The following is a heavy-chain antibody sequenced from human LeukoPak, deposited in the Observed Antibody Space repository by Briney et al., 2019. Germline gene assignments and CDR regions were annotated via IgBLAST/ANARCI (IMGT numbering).Heavy chain of an antibody. J-gene: IGHJ6*01. D-gene: IGHD3-10*01. V-gene: IGHV4-34*01. Sequence: SETLSLTCAVYGGSFSVYYWSWIRQPPGKGLEWIGEINHSGSTNYNPSLKTGVTISVATSKNQFSLKLSSVSVAETAVYYCARGGGVGSGSYYKYYYYYGMDVWGQGTTVTVSS. CDR3: ARGGGVGSGSYYKYYYYYGMDV. CDR2: INHSGST. CDR1: GGSFSVYY.